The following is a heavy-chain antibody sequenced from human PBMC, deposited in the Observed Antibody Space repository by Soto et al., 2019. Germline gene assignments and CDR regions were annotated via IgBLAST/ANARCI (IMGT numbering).Heavy chain of an antibody. CDR3: ASVETQRYYYGMDV. CDR2: IIPIFGTA. D-gene: IGHD2-15*01. CDR1: GGTFSSYA. J-gene: IGHJ6*02. Sequence: QVQLVQSGAEVKKPGSSVKVSCKASGGTFSSYAISWVRQAPGQGLEWMGGIIPIFGTADYAQKFQGGVTITEDESTSTAYMWLSNLRSEDTAVYYCASVETQRYYYGMDVWGQGTTVTVSS. V-gene: IGHV1-69*12.